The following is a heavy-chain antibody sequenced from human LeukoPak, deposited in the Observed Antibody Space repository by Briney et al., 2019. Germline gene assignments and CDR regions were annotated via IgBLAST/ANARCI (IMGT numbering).Heavy chain of an antibody. J-gene: IGHJ6*02. Sequence: NPSETLSLTCAVYGXSFSGYYWSWIRQPPGKGLEWIGEINHSGSTNYNPSLKSRVTISVDTSKNQFSLKLSSVTAADTAVYYCAREAMYSSSPFSDYYYYYGMDVWGQGTTVTVSS. CDR2: INHSGST. CDR1: GXSFSGYY. V-gene: IGHV4-34*01. D-gene: IGHD6-13*01. CDR3: AREAMYSSSPFSDYYYYYGMDV.